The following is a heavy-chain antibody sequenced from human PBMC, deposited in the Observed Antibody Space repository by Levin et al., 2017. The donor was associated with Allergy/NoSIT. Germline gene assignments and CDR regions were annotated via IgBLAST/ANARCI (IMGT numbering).Heavy chain of an antibody. J-gene: IGHJ3*02. V-gene: IGHV3-11*01. CDR1: GFTFSDYY. CDR2: ISASGSTI. Sequence: PGGSLRLSCAASGFTFSDYYMSWIRQAPGKGLEWVSSISASGSTIYYADSVEGRFTISRDNAKNSLYLQMNSLRADDQMNSLRAEDTAVYYCARAAGAGGTFDIWGQGTMVTVSS. D-gene: IGHD3-10*01. CDR3: AEDTAVYYCARAAGAGGTFDI.